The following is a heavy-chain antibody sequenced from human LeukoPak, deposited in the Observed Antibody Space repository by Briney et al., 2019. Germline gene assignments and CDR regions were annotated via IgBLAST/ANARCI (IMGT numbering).Heavy chain of an antibody. CDR2: INHSGST. D-gene: IGHD6-25*01. J-gene: IGHJ4*02. CDR1: GGSFSGYY. CDR3: ARSGGYFDY. V-gene: IGHV4-34*01. Sequence: SETLSLTCAVYGGSFSGYYWSWIRQPPGKGLEWIWEINHSGSTNYNPSLKSRVTISVDTSKNQFSLKLSSVTAADTAVYYCARSGGYFDYWGQGTLVTVSS.